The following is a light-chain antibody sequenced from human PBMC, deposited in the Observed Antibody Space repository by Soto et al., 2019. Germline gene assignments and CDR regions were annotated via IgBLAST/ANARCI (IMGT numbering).Light chain of an antibody. Sequence: ALAQPASVSGSPGQSITISCTGTSDDVGAYNSVSWYQQLPHKAPQVILYKGTQRPSGVSSRFSGSTSGNAASLTISGLQADDEADYFCCSSAPESTYVFGTGTKGTVL. V-gene: IGLV2-23*01. CDR2: KGT. CDR3: CSSAPESTYV. J-gene: IGLJ1*01. CDR1: SDDVGAYNS.